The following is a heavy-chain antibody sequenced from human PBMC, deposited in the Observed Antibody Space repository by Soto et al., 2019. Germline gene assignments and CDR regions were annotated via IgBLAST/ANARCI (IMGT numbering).Heavy chain of an antibody. Sequence: QVQLVESGGGLVQPGGSLRLTCAASGFSISDHYMSWIRQARGKGLEWVSYSSNSGTFTKYADSVKGRFSISRDNAKNSLYLEINSLRGEDTVIYYCARSGDNYNVLDYWGQGTPVTVSS. J-gene: IGHJ4*02. D-gene: IGHD3-10*02. CDR1: GFSISDHY. CDR2: SSNSGTFT. V-gene: IGHV3-11*05. CDR3: ARSGDNYNVLDY.